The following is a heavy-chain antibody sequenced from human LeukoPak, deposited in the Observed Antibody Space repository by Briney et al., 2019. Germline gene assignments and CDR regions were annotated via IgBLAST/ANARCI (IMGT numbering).Heavy chain of an antibody. V-gene: IGHV3-23*01. J-gene: IGHJ4*02. Sequence: GGSVRLSCAASGFTFSTSGMSWVLQAPGMGLEWVSAISGRGGSTYYAASVKGRFTISRDNSKNTLYLQMSGLRADDTALYYCAKDGTPGDYWGQGTRVTVSS. D-gene: IGHD2-15*01. CDR3: AKDGTPGDY. CDR2: ISGRGGST. CDR1: GFTFSTSG.